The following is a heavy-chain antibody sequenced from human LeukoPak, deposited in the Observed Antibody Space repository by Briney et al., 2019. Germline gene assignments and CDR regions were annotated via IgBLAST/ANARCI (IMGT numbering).Heavy chain of an antibody. V-gene: IGHV3-30*03. J-gene: IGHJ6*02. CDR3: ARRPIKYYYYGMDV. CDR1: GFAFSSYG. CDR2: ISYDGSNK. Sequence: GGSLRLSCAASGFAFSSYGMHWVRQAPGKGLEWVTVISYDGSNKYYADSVKGRFTISRDNSKNTLYLQMNSLRAEDTAVYYCARRPIKYYYYGMDVWGQGTTVTVSS.